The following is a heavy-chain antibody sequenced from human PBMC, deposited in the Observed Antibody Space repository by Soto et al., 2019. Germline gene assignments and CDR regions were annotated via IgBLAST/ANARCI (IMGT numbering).Heavy chain of an antibody. J-gene: IGHJ4*02. CDR3: ARRVIAARPFDY. Sequence: PSETLSLTXAVYGGSFSGYYWSWIRQPPGKGLEWIGEINHSGSTNYNPSLKSRVTISVDTSKNQFSLKLSSVTAADTAVYYCARRVIAARPFDYWGQGTRVTVS. CDR1: GGSFSGYY. V-gene: IGHV4-34*01. D-gene: IGHD6-6*01. CDR2: INHSGST.